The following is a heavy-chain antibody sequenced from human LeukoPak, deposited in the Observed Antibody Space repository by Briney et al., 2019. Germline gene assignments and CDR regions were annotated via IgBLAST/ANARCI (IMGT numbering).Heavy chain of an antibody. CDR1: GFTFSSYT. D-gene: IGHD3-22*01. CDR2: IGSRSGTI. Sequence: GGSLRLSCAASGFTFSSYTMNWARQAPGKGLEWVSYIGSRSGTIFYADSVKGRFTISRDNAKNSLYLQMNSLRDEDTAVYYCARDQTNYYDSSGYHDYYGMDVWGQGTTVTVSS. CDR3: ARDQTNYYDSSGYHDYYGMDV. V-gene: IGHV3-48*02. J-gene: IGHJ6*02.